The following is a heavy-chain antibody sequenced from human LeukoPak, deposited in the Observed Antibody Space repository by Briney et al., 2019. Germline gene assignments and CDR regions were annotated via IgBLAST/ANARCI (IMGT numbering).Heavy chain of an antibody. CDR3: ARDWGAEAFDS. Sequence: GGSLRLSCAASGFTFSSYGMHWVRQAPGKGLEWVAVIWYDGSNKYYADSVKGRFTISRDNSKNTLYLQMNSLRAEDTAVYYCARDWGAEAFDSWGQGTLVTVSS. V-gene: IGHV3-33*01. CDR2: IWYDGSNK. D-gene: IGHD6-19*01. J-gene: IGHJ4*02. CDR1: GFTFSSYG.